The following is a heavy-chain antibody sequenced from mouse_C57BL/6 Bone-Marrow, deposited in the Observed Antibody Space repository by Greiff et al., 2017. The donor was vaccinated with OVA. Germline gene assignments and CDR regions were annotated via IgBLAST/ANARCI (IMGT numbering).Heavy chain of an antibody. V-gene: IGHV5-2*01. Sequence: EVKLMESGGGLVQPGESLKLSCESNAYEFPSHDMSWVRKTPEKRLELVAAINSDGGSTYYPDTMERRFIISRDNTKKTLYLQMSSLRSEDTALYYCARRTQDGGSKDWYFDVWGTGTTVTVSS. D-gene: IGHD2-5*01. J-gene: IGHJ1*03. CDR2: INSDGGST. CDR1: AYEFPSHD. CDR3: ARRTQDGGSKDWYFDV.